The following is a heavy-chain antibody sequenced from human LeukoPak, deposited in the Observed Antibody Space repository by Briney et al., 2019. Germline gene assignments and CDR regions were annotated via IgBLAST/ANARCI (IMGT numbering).Heavy chain of an antibody. CDR3: AIDPNWGTHS. Sequence: PGVSLRLACAASGFTFSSYSMNWVRQAPGKGLEWVSSISSSSSYIYYADSVKDRFTISRDNAKNSLYLQMNSLRVEDTAVYYCAIDPNWGTHSWGQGVLVTVSS. V-gene: IGHV3-21*04. CDR2: ISSSSSYI. D-gene: IGHD7-27*01. CDR1: GFTFSSYS. J-gene: IGHJ4*02.